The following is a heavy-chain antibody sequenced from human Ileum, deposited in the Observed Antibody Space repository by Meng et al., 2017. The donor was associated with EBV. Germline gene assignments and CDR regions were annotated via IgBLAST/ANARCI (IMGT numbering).Heavy chain of an antibody. D-gene: IGHD2-21*02. V-gene: IGHV4-4*02. Sequence: QIQVQVSDLARVTPSGTVSLPCTVPGDAVHVHPWLSCVRQPPCDGLKSIRQIYHSVATDDNPSLKWRVSIAVDTSANQFSLELNSVTAADTAVYYCARIPYGDIYSAYFDYWSPGTLVTVSS. CDR2: IYHSVAT. CDR1: GDAVHVHPW. CDR3: ARIPYGDIYSAYFDY. J-gene: IGHJ4*02.